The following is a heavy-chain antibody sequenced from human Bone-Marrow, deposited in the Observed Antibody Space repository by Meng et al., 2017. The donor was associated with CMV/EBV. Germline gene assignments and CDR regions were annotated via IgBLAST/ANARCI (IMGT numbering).Heavy chain of an antibody. J-gene: IGHJ4*02. V-gene: IGHV4-59*01. CDR1: GGSISSYY. CDR2: IYYSGST. CDR3: AISGCRNREGLGLYYFDY. D-gene: IGHD5/OR15-5a*01. Sequence: GSLRLSCTASGGSISSYYWSWIRQPPGKGLEWIGYIYYSGSTNYNPSLKSRVTISVDTSKNQFSLKLSSVTAADTAAYYCAISGCRNREGLGLYYFDYWGQGTLVTVSS.